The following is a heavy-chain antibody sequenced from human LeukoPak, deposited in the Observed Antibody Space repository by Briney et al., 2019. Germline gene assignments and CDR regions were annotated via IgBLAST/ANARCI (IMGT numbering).Heavy chain of an antibody. D-gene: IGHD5-24*01. CDR3: ASQRWLQSSFDY. Sequence: XGSLXLSCAASGFTFSSYWMHWVRQAPGKGLVWVSRINSDGSSTSYADSVRGRFTISRDNAKNTLYLQMNSLRAEDTAMYYCASQRWLQSSFDYWGQGTLVTVSS. V-gene: IGHV3-74*01. J-gene: IGHJ4*02. CDR1: GFTFSSYW. CDR2: INSDGSST.